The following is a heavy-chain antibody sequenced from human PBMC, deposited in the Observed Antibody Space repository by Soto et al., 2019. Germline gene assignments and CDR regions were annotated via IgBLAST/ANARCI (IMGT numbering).Heavy chain of an antibody. V-gene: IGHV3-23*01. CDR3: AKDPTLGYCSSTSCRNWFDP. Sequence: LRLSCTASGFTFGDYAMSWVRQAPGKGLEWVSAISGSGGSTYYADSVKGRFTISRDNSKNTLYLQMNSLRAEDTAVYYCAKDPTLGYCSSTSCRNWFDPWGQGTLVTVSS. J-gene: IGHJ5*02. CDR1: GFTFGDYA. D-gene: IGHD2-2*01. CDR2: ISGSGGST.